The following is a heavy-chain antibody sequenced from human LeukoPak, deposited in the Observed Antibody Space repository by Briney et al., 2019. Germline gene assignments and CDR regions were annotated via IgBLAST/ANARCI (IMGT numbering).Heavy chain of an antibody. CDR1: GFTFSSYW. CDR2: IKTDGSQI. CDR3: ARDLNWETY. J-gene: IGHJ4*02. Sequence: GGSLRLSCVASGFTFSSYWMTWVRQAPGEGLEWVANIKTDGSQIYYVDSVKGRFTISRDNAKNSLYLQMTSLRAADTAVYYCARDLNWETYWGQGTLVSVPS. D-gene: IGHD7-27*01. V-gene: IGHV3-7*01.